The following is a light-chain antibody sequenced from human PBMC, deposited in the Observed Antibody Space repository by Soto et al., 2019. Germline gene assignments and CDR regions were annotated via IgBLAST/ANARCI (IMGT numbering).Light chain of an antibody. V-gene: IGKV1-5*03. CDR3: QCYHTFSRT. CDR1: QSISNL. Sequence: DIQMTQSPSTLSASVGDRVTITCRAGQSISNLLAWYQQKSGRAPKLLIYKATILQSGVPSRFSGSGSGTEFTLTNSNLQPDDFATYYCQCYHTFSRTFGQGTKVEVK. J-gene: IGKJ1*01. CDR2: KAT.